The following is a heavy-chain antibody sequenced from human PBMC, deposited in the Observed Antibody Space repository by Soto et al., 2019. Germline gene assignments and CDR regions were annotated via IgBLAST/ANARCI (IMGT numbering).Heavy chain of an antibody. V-gene: IGHV4-59*08. CDR1: GGSISSYY. D-gene: IGHD3-10*01. J-gene: IGHJ3*02. Sequence: SETLSLSCTVSGGSISSYYWSWIRQPPGKGLEWIGYIYYSGSTNYNPSLKSRVTISVDTSKNQFSLKLSSVTAADTAVYYCARRYGSFFDIWGQGTMVTVSS. CDR2: IYYSGST. CDR3: ARRYGSFFDI.